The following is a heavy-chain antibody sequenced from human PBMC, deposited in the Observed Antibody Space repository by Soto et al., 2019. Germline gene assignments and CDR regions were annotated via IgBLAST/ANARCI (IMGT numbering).Heavy chain of an antibody. J-gene: IGHJ6*02. CDR1: GFTFSSYS. CDR3: ARVPAYCSGGSCYSAHGMDV. CDR2: ISSSSSYI. Sequence: EVQLVESGGGLVKPGGSLRLSCAASGFTFSSYSMNWVRQAPGKGLEWVSSISSSSSYIYYADSVKGRFTISRDNAKNSLYLKMNSLRAEDTAVYYCARVPAYCSGGSCYSAHGMDVWGQGTTVTVSS. V-gene: IGHV3-21*01. D-gene: IGHD2-15*01.